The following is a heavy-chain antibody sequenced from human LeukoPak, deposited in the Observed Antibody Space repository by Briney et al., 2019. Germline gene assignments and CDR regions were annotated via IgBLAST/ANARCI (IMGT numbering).Heavy chain of an antibody. J-gene: IGHJ4*02. V-gene: IGHV4-34*01. CDR1: GGSFSGYY. Sequence: PSETLSLTCAVYGGSFSGYYWSWIRQPPGKGLEWIGEINHSGSTNYSPSLKSRVTISVDTSKNQFSLKLSSVTAADTAVYYCARRKGSRYSSGWSDYWGQGTLVTVSS. CDR2: INHSGST. D-gene: IGHD6-19*01. CDR3: ARRKGSRYSSGWSDY.